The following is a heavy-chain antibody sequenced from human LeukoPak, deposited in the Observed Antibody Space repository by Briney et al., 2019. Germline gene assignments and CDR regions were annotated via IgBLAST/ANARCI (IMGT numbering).Heavy chain of an antibody. CDR3: ARGRIAAAGKYFDY. Sequence: SETLSLTCTVSGGSISSHYWSWIRQPPGKGLEWIGYIYYSGSTNYNPSLKSRVTISVDTSKNQFSLKLSSVTAADTAVYYCARGRIAAAGKYFDYWGQGTLVTVSS. CDR2: IYYSGST. V-gene: IGHV4-59*11. CDR1: GGSISSHY. D-gene: IGHD6-13*01. J-gene: IGHJ4*02.